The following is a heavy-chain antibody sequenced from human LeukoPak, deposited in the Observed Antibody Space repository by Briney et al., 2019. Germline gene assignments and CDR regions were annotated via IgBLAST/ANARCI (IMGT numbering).Heavy chain of an antibody. CDR2: INTDGSST. V-gene: IGHV3-74*01. CDR1: GFTFSNYW. Sequence: PGESQRLSCAASGFTFSNYWMHWVRQAPGKGLVWVSRINTDGSSTSYADSVKGRFTISRDNAKNSLYLQMNSLRADDTAVYYCARFAAGGSYYYYMDVWGKGTTVTVSS. D-gene: IGHD6-25*01. J-gene: IGHJ6*03. CDR3: ARFAAGGSYYYYMDV.